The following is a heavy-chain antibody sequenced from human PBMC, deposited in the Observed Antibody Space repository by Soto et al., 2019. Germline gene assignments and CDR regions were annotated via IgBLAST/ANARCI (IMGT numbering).Heavy chain of an antibody. CDR1: GYTFTRSG. J-gene: IGHJ3*02. V-gene: IGHV1-18*01. Sequence: ASVKVSCKASGYTFTRSGISWVRQAPGQGLEWMGWISTYNGDTNYAQTFQGRVTMTTDTSTSIVHMEVRSLRSDDTAVYYCARGLRIFGVDYGFDIWGQGTLVTVSS. CDR2: ISTYNGDT. CDR3: ARGLRIFGVDYGFDI. D-gene: IGHD3-3*01.